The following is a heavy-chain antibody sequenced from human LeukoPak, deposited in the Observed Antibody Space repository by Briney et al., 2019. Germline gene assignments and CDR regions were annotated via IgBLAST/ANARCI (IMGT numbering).Heavy chain of an antibody. V-gene: IGHV1-18*01. D-gene: IGHD6-19*01. CDR2: ISAYNGNT. CDR1: GYTFTSYG. Sequence: ASVKVSCKASGYTFTSYGISWVRQAPGQGLEWMGWISAYNGNTNYAQKLQGRVTMTTDTSTSTAYMELRSLRSDDTAVYYCARALTVQQWLAFDYWGQGTLVTVSS. CDR3: ARALTVQQWLAFDY. J-gene: IGHJ4*02.